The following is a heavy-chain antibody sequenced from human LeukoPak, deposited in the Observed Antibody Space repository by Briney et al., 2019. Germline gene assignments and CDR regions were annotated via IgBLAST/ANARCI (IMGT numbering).Heavy chain of an antibody. Sequence: PGGSLRLSCAASGFTFDDYGMIWVRHGPGKGLEWVSGISWNGGSTGYADSVKGRFTISRDIAKRSLYLQMNSLRAEDTALYYCARGAISDSGFDYWGQGTLVTVSS. V-gene: IGHV3-20*04. CDR2: ISWNGGST. D-gene: IGHD3-10*01. CDR3: ARGAISDSGFDY. J-gene: IGHJ4*02. CDR1: GFTFDDYG.